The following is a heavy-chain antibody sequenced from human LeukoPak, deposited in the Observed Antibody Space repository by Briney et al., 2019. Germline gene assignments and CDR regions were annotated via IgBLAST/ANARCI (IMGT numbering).Heavy chain of an antibody. Sequence: SETLSLTCTVSGVSISTSIYYWGWIRQPPGKGLEWIGSIYYTGSTYYNPSLKKRVTISVDTSKNQLSLKLRSVTAADTAVYYCARQTTGGYSRSSGRFDYWGQGTLVTVSS. V-gene: IGHV4-39*01. CDR3: ARQTTGGYSRSSGRFDY. D-gene: IGHD3-22*01. J-gene: IGHJ4*02. CDR1: GVSISTSIYY. CDR2: IYYTGST.